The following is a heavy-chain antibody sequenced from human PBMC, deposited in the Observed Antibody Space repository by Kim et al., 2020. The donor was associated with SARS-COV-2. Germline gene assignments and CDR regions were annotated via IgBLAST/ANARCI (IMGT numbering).Heavy chain of an antibody. Sequence: SETLSLTCTVSGGSISSSSYYWGWIRQTPGKGLEWIGSIYYSGSIYYNPSLKSRVTISVDTSKNQFSLKLSSVTAADTAVYYCASSVHSGYDSHAFDIWGQGTMVTVSA. J-gene: IGHJ3*02. CDR2: IYYSGSI. CDR3: ASSVHSGYDSHAFDI. V-gene: IGHV4-39*01. CDR1: GGSISSSSYY. D-gene: IGHD5-12*01.